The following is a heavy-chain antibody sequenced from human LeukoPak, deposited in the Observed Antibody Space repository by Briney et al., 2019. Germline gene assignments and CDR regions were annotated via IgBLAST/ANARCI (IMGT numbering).Heavy chain of an antibody. CDR2: INPNSGGT. CDR1: GYTFTGYY. Sequence: ASVKVSCKTSGYTFTGYYMHWVRQAPGQGLEWMGWINPNSGGTNYAQKFQGRVTMTRDTSISTGYMELSSLRYEDTAVYYCARGLYCSRSTSCYDYGMDVWGQGTTVTVSS. J-gene: IGHJ6*02. V-gene: IGHV1-2*02. D-gene: IGHD2-2*01. CDR3: ARGLYCSRSTSCYDYGMDV.